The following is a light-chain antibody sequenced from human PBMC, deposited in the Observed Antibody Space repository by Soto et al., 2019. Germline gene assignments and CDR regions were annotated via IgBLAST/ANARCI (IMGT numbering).Light chain of an antibody. V-gene: IGKV3-15*01. CDR1: QSVSSK. CDR2: GAS. CDR3: QQYNSWLWT. J-gene: IGKJ1*01. Sequence: EIVMTQSPATLSVSPGEGATLSCRASQSVSSKLAWYQQKPGQAPRLLIYGASTRATGIPARFSGSGSGTEFTLIISSLHSEDSAVYYCQQYNSWLWTFGQGTKVDI.